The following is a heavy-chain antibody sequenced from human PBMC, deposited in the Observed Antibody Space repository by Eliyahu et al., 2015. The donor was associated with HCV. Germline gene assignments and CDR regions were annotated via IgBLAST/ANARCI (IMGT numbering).Heavy chain of an antibody. Sequence: EVQLVESGGGLVQPGRSLRLSCAASGFTFDDYAMHWVRQAPGKGLEWVSGISWNSGSIGYADSVKGRFTISRDNAKNSLYLQMNSLRAEDTALYYCAKDRGSGSPLGIWGQGTMVTVSS. V-gene: IGHV3-9*01. J-gene: IGHJ3*02. CDR3: AKDRGSGSPLGI. CDR1: GFTFDDYA. D-gene: IGHD6-19*01. CDR2: ISWNSGSI.